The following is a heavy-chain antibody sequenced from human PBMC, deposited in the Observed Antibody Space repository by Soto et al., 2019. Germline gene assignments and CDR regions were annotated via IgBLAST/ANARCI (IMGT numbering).Heavy chain of an antibody. V-gene: IGHV4-59*08. CDR3: ARRYGYHFDY. CDR1: GGSISSYY. CDR2: IYYSGST. J-gene: IGHJ4*02. Sequence: ETLSLTCTVSGGSISSYYWSWIRQPPGKGLEWIGYIYYSGSTNYNPSLKSRVTIPVDTSKNQLSLKLSSVTAADTAVYYCARRYGYHFDYWGQGTLVTVSS. D-gene: IGHD1-1*01.